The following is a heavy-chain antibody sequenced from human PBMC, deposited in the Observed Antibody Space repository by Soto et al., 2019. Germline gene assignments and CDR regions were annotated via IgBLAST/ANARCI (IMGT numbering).Heavy chain of an antibody. CDR3: ARSPGEAAAGWYFAL. CDR1: GFTFSSYD. Sequence: EVQLVESGGGLVQPGGSLRLSCAASGFTFSSYDMHWVRQATGKGLEWVSAIGTAGDTYYPGSVKGRFTISRENAKNSLYLQVNSLRAGDTAVYYCARSPGEAAAGWYFALWGRGTLVTVSS. J-gene: IGHJ2*01. CDR2: IGTAGDT. V-gene: IGHV3-13*04. D-gene: IGHD6-13*01.